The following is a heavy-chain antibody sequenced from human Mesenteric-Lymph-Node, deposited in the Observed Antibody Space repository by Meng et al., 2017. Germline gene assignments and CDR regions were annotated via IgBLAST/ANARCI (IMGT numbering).Heavy chain of an antibody. Sequence: GGSLRLSCAASGFTFSSYSMNWVRQAPGKGLVWVSRINVEGSKISYADSVKGRFTISRDNAKNMLHMQMTSLRGEDTAVYYCARDGYSYGFGAFDIWGQGAMVTVSS. CDR2: INVEGSKI. D-gene: IGHD2-15*01. CDR1: GFTFSSYS. CDR3: ARDGYSYGFGAFDI. J-gene: IGHJ3*02. V-gene: IGHV3-74*01.